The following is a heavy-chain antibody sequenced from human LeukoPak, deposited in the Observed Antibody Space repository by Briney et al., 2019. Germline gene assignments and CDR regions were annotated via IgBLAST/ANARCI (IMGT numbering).Heavy chain of an antibody. J-gene: IGHJ5*02. D-gene: IGHD3-10*01. CDR3: ARRTGSHLPNWFDP. Sequence: SETLSLTCTVSGASISSSNFYWDWIRQSPGKGLEWIGNIYYGETTSYNPSFKSRVTISGDTSKNQFSLKLSSVTAADTAVYYCARRTGSHLPNWFDPWGQGTLVTVSS. CDR2: IYYGETT. CDR1: GASISSSNFY. V-gene: IGHV4-39*01.